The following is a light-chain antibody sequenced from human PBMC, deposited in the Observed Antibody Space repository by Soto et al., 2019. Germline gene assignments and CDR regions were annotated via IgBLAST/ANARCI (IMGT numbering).Light chain of an antibody. CDR3: HQYNRYTWT. V-gene: IGKV1-5*01. Sequence: IRMTQSPSTLSASVGDRVTITCRASQSVSDWLAWYQQKPGKAPILLIYDASRLESAVQSRFSGSGSQTEFTLTIRSLHPDDLATYYWHQYNRYTWTFSQGTKVELK. CDR2: DAS. CDR1: QSVSDW. J-gene: IGKJ1*01.